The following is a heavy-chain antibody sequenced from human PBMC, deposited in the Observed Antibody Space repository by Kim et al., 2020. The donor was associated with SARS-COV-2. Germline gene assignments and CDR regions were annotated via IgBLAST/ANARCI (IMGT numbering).Heavy chain of an antibody. V-gene: IGHV3-23*03. D-gene: IGHD4-17*01. J-gene: IGHJ4*01. Sequence: GALRLSCAASGFSFSTFAMNWVRQAPGKGLEWISVIYSGGSSTSYADSVKGRFTISRDDSKNTLHLQMSSLRAEDTAVYYCAKDLLGSTVITWGFDYWG. CDR1: GFSFSTFA. CDR2: IYSGGSST. CDR3: AKDLLGSTVITWGFDY.